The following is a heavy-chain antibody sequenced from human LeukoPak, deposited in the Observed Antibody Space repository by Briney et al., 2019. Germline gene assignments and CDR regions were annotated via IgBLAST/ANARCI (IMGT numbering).Heavy chain of an antibody. CDR1: GGSISSYY. V-gene: IGHV4-59*08. CDR2: IYYSGST. CDR3: ARRVVRGANWFDP. J-gene: IGHJ5*02. Sequence: PSETLSLTCTVSGGSISSYYWSWIRQPPGKGREWIGYIYYSGSTNYNPSLKSRVTISVDTSKNQFSLKLSSVTAADTAVYYCARRVVRGANWFDPWGQGTLVTVSS. D-gene: IGHD3-10*01.